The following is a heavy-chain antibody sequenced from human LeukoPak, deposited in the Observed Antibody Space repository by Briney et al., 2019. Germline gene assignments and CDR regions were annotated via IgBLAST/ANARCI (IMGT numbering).Heavy chain of an antibody. CDR2: FYHGGST. V-gene: IGHV4-38-2*02. CDR3: ARAGNYASSGYLDY. J-gene: IGHJ4*02. D-gene: IGHD3-22*01. Sequence: SETLSLTCTVSGYSISTGYYWDWIRQPPGKGLEWIGTFYHGGSTYYNPSLKSRVTISVDTSKNQFSLKLSSVTAADTAVYYCARAGNYASSGYLDYWGQGTLVTVSS. CDR1: GYSISTGYY.